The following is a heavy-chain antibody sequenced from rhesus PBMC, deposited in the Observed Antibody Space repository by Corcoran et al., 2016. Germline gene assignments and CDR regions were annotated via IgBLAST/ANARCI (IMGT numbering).Heavy chain of an antibody. D-gene: IGHD5-24*01. V-gene: IGHV4S9*01. Sequence: QVQLQESGPGLVKPSETLSLTCAVSGGSISDSYYWSWIRQLPGKGLEWIGNTFGNSASTPTHPSLKSRVTISKDTSKNHFFLKVSSVTAADTAIYYCATDSGYSSGYNRFDVWGAGVLVTVSS. CDR1: GGSISDSYY. J-gene: IGHJ5-1*01. CDR3: ATDSGYSSGYNRFDV. CDR2: TFGNSAST.